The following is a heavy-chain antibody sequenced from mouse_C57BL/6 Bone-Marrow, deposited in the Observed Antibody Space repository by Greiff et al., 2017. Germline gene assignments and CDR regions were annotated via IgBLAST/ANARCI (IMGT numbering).Heavy chain of an antibody. V-gene: IGHV5-9-1*02. CDR3: TRDRYSNYDY. Sequence: EVMLVESGEGLVKPGGSLKLSCAASGFTFSSYAMSWVRQTPEKRLEWVAYISSGGDYIYYADTVKGRFTISRDTARNTLYLQMSSLKSEDTAMYYCTRDRYSNYDYWGQGTTLTVSS. J-gene: IGHJ2*01. CDR1: GFTFSSYA. CDR2: ISSGGDYI. D-gene: IGHD2-5*01.